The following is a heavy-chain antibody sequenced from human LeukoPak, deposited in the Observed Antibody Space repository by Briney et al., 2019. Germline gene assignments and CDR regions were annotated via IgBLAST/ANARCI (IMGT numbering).Heavy chain of an antibody. CDR1: GFTFSSYA. V-gene: IGHV3-23*01. J-gene: IGHJ4*02. CDR2: ISGSGGST. CDR3: AKDVGFYGDLLHY. Sequence: TGGSLRLSCAASGFTFSSYAMSWVRQAPGKGLEWVSAISGSGGSTYYTDSVKGRFTISRDNSKNTLYLQTNSLRAEDTAVYYCAKDVGFYGDLLHYWGQGTLVTVSS. D-gene: IGHD4-17*01.